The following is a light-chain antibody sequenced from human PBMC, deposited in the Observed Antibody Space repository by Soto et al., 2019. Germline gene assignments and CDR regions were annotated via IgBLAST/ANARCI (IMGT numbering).Light chain of an antibody. CDR3: CSYAGSYTLYV. CDR1: ISDVGGYNY. Sequence: QSALTQPRSVSGSPGQSVTISCTGTISDVGGYNYVSWYQQHPGKAPKLMIDDVSKRPSGVPDRCSGSKSGNAASLTISGPQAEDEADYYCCSYAGSYTLYVFGSGTKVTVL. V-gene: IGLV2-11*01. J-gene: IGLJ1*01. CDR2: DVS.